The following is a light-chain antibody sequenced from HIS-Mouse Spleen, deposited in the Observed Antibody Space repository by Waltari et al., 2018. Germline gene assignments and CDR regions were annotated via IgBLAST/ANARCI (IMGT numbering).Light chain of an antibody. CDR2: EVS. V-gene: IGLV2-14*01. CDR1: STDVGGYND. Sequence: SSLTQPASVSRSRGQSTTIPSTGTSTDVGGYNDVSWYQQHPGKAPKLMIYEVSNRPSGVSNRFSGSKSGNTASLTISGLQAEDEADYYCSSYTSSDFVFGTGTKVTVL. CDR3: SSYTSSDFV. J-gene: IGLJ1*01.